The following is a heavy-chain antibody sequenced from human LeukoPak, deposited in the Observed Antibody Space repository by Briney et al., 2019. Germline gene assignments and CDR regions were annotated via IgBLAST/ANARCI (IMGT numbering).Heavy chain of an antibody. J-gene: IGHJ4*02. CDR2: IKSEPDGGTT. D-gene: IGHD5-18*01. Sequence: GGSLRLSCAGSGFTFSNAWMSWVRQAPAKGLEWVGRIKSEPDGGTTDYAAPVKGKFTISRDDSKNTLYLQMNSLRAEDTALYYCTTDDRGYSYAPRYWGQGTLVTVSS. CDR3: TTDDRGYSYAPRY. CDR1: GFTFSNAW. V-gene: IGHV3-15*01.